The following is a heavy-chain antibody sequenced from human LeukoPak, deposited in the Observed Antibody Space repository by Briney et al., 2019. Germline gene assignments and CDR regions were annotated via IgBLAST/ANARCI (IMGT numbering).Heavy chain of an antibody. V-gene: IGHV4-59*01. D-gene: IGHD3-22*01. CDR2: IFYSGST. J-gene: IGHJ6*02. CDR3: ARDTGYLGSNYGMDV. CDR1: GGSISSYY. Sequence: SEPLSLTCTVSGGSISSYYWSWIRQPPGKGLEWIGYIFYSGSTNCNPSLKSRVTISVDTSKNQFSLNLSSVTAADTAIYYCARDTGYLGSNYGMDVWGQGTTVTVSS.